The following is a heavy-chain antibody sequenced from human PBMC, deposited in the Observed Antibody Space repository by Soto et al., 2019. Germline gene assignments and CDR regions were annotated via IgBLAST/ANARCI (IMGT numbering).Heavy chain of an antibody. CDR2: VSFSGNSP. CDR3: TTDSYITIVIVRFDY. Sequence: GGSLRRSCAASGFKFSAFAMTWVRQVPGKGLEWVSSVSFSGNSPYYADAVKGRFTISKDNSNNTLYLQMNSLKTEDTAVYYCTTDSYITIVIVRFDYWGHGTLVTVSS. D-gene: IGHD3-22*01. CDR1: GFKFSAFA. J-gene: IGHJ4*01. V-gene: IGHV3-23*01.